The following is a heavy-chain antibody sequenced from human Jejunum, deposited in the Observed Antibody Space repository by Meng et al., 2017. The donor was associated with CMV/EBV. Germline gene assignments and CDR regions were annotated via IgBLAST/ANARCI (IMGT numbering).Heavy chain of an antibody. CDR1: SESFSDYY. D-gene: IGHD1-26*01. J-gene: IGHJ4*02. Sequence: CAVYSESFSDYYWSWIRQPPGKGLEWIGYISYSGSTNYNPSLKSRVTISVDTSKNQFSLKLASVTAADTGVYYCARDRASGSEFDCWGQGTLVTVSS. CDR2: ISYSGST. CDR3: ARDRASGSEFDC. V-gene: IGHV4-59*01.